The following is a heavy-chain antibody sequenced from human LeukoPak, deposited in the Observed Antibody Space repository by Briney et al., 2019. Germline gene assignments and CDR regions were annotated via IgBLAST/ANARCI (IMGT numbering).Heavy chain of an antibody. CDR2: ISSGSSTI. Sequence: GGSLRLSCAASGFTFSSHEMNWVRQPPGKGLEWVSYISSGSSTIYYADSVKGRFTVSRDNAKNSLYLQMNSLRAEDTALYYCGRDVWFDPWGQGTLVTVSS. CDR3: GRDVWFDP. J-gene: IGHJ5*02. V-gene: IGHV3-48*03. CDR1: GFTFSSHE.